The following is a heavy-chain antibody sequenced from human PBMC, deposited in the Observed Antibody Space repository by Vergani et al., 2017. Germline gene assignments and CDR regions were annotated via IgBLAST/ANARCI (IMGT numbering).Heavy chain of an antibody. Sequence: QVQLVQSGAEVKKPGSSVKVSCKASGGTFSSYTISWVRQAPGQGLEWMGRIIPILGIANYAQKFQGRVTITADKSTSTAYMELSSLRSEHTAVYYCAGEYSSSLAFDYWGQGTLVTVSS. D-gene: IGHD6-6*01. V-gene: IGHV1-69*02. CDR3: AGEYSSSLAFDY. CDR2: IIPILGIA. J-gene: IGHJ4*02. CDR1: GGTFSSYT.